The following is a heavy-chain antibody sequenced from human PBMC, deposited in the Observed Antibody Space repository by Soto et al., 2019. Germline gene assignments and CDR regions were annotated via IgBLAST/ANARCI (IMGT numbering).Heavy chain of an antibody. CDR2: MNPNSGNT. CDR3: ARGIAVPVDPDY. J-gene: IGHJ4*02. Sequence: ASVKVSCKASGYTFTSYDINWVRQATGQGLEWMGWMNPNSGNTGYAQKFQGRVTMTRNTSISTAYMELSSLRSEDTAVYYCARGIAVPVDPDYWGQGTLVTVSS. CDR1: GYTFTSYD. V-gene: IGHV1-8*01. D-gene: IGHD6-19*01.